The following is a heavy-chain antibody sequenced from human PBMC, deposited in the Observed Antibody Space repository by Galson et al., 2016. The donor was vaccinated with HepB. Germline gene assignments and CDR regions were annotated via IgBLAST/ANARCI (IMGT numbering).Heavy chain of an antibody. V-gene: IGHV5-51*01. J-gene: IGHJ3*02. CDR3: ARQGVAYGFDI. CDR2: IYPGDSDT. CDR1: GYSFTSYW. Sequence: QSGAEVKKPGESLKISCKGSGYSFTSYWIGWVRQVPGKGLELMGIIYPGDSDTRYSPSFQGQVTISADKSISTAFLQWSSLTASDNAMYFCARQGVAYGFDIWGQGTMVTVSS.